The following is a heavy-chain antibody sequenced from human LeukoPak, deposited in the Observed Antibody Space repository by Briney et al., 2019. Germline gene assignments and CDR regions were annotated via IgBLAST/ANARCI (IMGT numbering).Heavy chain of an antibody. V-gene: IGHV4-4*02. D-gene: IGHD2-8*01. CDR1: GGSISNTNW. Sequence: SGTLSLTCGVSGGSISNTNWWSWVRQPPGQGLEWIGEISLTGLTHYNPSLESRATVSLDKSKNQLSLNLTSVTAADTAVYYCSRENGAFSPFGYWRQGTLVTVLS. J-gene: IGHJ4*02. CDR3: SRENGAFSPFGY. CDR2: ISLTGLT.